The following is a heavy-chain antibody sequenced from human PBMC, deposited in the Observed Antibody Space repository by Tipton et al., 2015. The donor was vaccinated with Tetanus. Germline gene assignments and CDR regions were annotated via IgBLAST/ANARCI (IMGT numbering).Heavy chain of an antibody. CDR1: GGPVRSGDYQ. Sequence: LRLSCTVSGGPVRSGDYQWNWIRQPPGKGLEWLAYISYSGSTNSNYALKSRITISRDTSKNQISLKLTSVTAADTAVYYCARANYNFPKKGPFDSWGQGTLVIVSS. J-gene: IGHJ4*02. D-gene: IGHD3-3*01. CDR3: ARANYNFPKKGPFDS. CDR2: ISYSGST. V-gene: IGHV4-61*08.